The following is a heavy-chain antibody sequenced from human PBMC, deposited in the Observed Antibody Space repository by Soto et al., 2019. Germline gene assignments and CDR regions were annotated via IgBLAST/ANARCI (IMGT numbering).Heavy chain of an antibody. V-gene: IGHV4-61*05. D-gene: IGHD3-22*01. J-gene: IGHJ4*02. CDR1: GGSISSSSYY. Sequence: PSETLSLTCTVSGGSISSSSYYWGWIRQPPGKGLEWIGYIYYSGSTNYNPSLKSRVTISVDTSKNQFSLKLSSVTAADTAVYYCASDYYDSSGYSYFDYWGQGPLVTVSS. CDR2: IYYSGST. CDR3: ASDYYDSSGYSYFDY.